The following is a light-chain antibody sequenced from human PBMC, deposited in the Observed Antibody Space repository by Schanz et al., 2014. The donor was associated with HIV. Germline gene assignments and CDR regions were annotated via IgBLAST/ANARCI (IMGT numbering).Light chain of an antibody. V-gene: IGKV1-5*03. CDR3: QQYDIISWT. J-gene: IGKJ1*01. Sequence: DVQMTQSPTTLSASVGDRVTITCRASQNIGKWLTWYQQKPGKAPNLLIYQASSLNIGVPSRFSGSGSGTEFTLTISSLQPDDFATYYCQQYDIISWTFGLGTKVEIK. CDR1: QNIGKW. CDR2: QAS.